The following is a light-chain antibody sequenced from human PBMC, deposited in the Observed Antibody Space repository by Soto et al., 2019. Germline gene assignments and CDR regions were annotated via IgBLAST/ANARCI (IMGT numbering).Light chain of an antibody. CDR2: DDN. Sequence: QSVLTQPPSVSAAPGQKVTISCSGSSSNIGGNSVSWYQQLPGTAPKLLIYDDNKRPSGIPDRFSGSKSGTSATLGITGFQTGDEADYYCGSWDSSLSAYVFGAGTKVT. CDR1: SSNIGGNS. V-gene: IGLV1-51*01. CDR3: GSWDSSLSAYV. J-gene: IGLJ1*01.